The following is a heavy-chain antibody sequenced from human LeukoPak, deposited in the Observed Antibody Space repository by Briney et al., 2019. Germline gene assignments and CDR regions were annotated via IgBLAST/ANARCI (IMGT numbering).Heavy chain of an antibody. D-gene: IGHD2-15*01. V-gene: IGHV4-4*02. Sequence: SETLSLTCAVSGDSISDSDWWTWVRQPPGKGLEWIGEIRHSGSTNYSPSLKSRVTISIDKSKNQLSLKLSSVTAADTAVYYCARIHRYCSGGACYVLDNWGQGTLVAVSS. CDR2: IRHSGST. CDR1: GDSISDSDW. J-gene: IGHJ4*02. CDR3: ARIHRYCSGGACYVLDN.